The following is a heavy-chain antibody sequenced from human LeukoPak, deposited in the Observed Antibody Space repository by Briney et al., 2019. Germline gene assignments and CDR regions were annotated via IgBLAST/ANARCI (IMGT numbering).Heavy chain of an antibody. CDR1: GGSISSSSYY. V-gene: IGHV4-39*01. D-gene: IGHD2-15*01. J-gene: IGHJ5*02. Sequence: SETLSLTCTVSGGSISSSSYYWGWIRQPPGKGLEWIGSIYYSGSTYYNPSLKSRVTISVDTSKNQFSLKLSSVTAADTAVYYCARTPGGEVRFDPWGQGTLVTVSS. CDR3: ARTPGGEVRFDP. CDR2: IYYSGST.